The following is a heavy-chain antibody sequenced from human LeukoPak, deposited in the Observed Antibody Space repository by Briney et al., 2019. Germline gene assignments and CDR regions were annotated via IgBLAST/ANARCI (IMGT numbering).Heavy chain of an antibody. CDR1: GFTFSRYS. J-gene: IGHJ4*02. CDR3: ARDRSQVLWFGELLGDY. CDR2: ISISSNYI. V-gene: IGHV3-21*01. D-gene: IGHD3-10*01. Sequence: GGSLRLSCAASGFTFSRYSMNWVRQAPGKGLEWVSSISISSNYIYYTDSVKGRFTISRDNAKNSRYLQMNSLRAEDTAVYYCARDRSQVLWFGELLGDYWGQGTLVTVSS.